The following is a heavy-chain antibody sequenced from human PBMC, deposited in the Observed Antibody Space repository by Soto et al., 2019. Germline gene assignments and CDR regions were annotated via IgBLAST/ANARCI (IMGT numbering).Heavy chain of an antibody. J-gene: IGHJ6*02. CDR3: DRDRTYCDFWGGYWNYYYYGMDV. V-gene: IGHV3-48*02. CDR1: GFTFSSYS. D-gene: IGHD3-3*01. CDR2: ISGSSSTI. Sequence: EVQLVESGGGLVQPGGPLRLSCAASGFTFSSYSMNWVRQAPGKGLEWVSYISGSSSTIYYADSVKVRFTISRDNAKNSRYLQMNSLNDEVTALYYCDRDRTYCDFWGGYWNYYYYGMDVWGQGTTVTVSS.